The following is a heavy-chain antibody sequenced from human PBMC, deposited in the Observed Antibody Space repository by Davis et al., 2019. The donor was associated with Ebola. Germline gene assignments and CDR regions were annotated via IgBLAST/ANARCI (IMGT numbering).Heavy chain of an antibody. J-gene: IGHJ6*03. CDR2: IYYSGST. CDR1: GGSISRGGSY. CDR3: ARDLREDSSGYDYYFYMDV. Sequence: PSETLSLTCTVSGGSISRGGSYWTWIRQHPGKGLEWIGYIYYSGSTYYKPSLKSRVTISLDTSKNQFSLNLYSVTAADTAVYYCARDLREDSSGYDYYFYMDVWGKGTTVTVSS. V-gene: IGHV4-31*03. D-gene: IGHD3-22*01.